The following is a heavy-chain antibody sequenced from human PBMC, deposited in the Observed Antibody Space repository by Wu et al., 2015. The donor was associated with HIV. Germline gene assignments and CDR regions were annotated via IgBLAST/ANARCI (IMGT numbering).Heavy chain of an antibody. J-gene: IGHJ5*02. CDR1: GGTFSSYA. CDR2: IIPIFGTA. Sequence: QVQLVQSGAEVKKPGSSVKVSCKASGGTFSSYAISWVRQAPGQGLEWMGRIIPIFGTANYAQKFQGRVTITADESTSTAYMELSSLRSEDTAVYYCARDAGRGITMIVVASWFDPWGQGNPGHRLL. V-gene: IGHV1-69*13. D-gene: IGHD3-22*01. CDR3: ARDAGRGITMIVVASWFDP.